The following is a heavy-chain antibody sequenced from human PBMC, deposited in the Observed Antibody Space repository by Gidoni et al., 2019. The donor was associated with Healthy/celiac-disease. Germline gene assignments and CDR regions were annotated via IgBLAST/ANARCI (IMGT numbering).Heavy chain of an antibody. CDR3: ARTYCSGGSCYDGMDV. J-gene: IGHJ6*02. V-gene: IGHV3-13*05. Sequence: EVQLVESGGGWVQPGGSLRVSWAASGFTFSSWDMTWVRQATGKGLEWVSAIVTASDPYYPGSVKGRFTISRENAKNSLYLQMNSLRAGDTAVYYCARTYCSGGSCYDGMDVWGQGTTVTVSS. CDR2: IVTASDP. D-gene: IGHD2-15*01. CDR1: GFTFSSWD.